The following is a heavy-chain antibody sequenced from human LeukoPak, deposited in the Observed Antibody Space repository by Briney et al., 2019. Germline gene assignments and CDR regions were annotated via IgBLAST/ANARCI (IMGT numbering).Heavy chain of an antibody. Sequence: ASVKVSCKASGYTFTIFDINWVRQAPGQGLEWVGWMNPKTGDTVYAQNFQGRVTMTRDTSIGTAYMELNSLRSEDTAAYYCAKGAIFGVTIRGYGMDVWGQGTSVTVSS. CDR1: GYTFTIFD. D-gene: IGHD3-3*01. CDR3: AKGAIFGVTIRGYGMDV. V-gene: IGHV1-8*01. CDR2: MNPKTGDT. J-gene: IGHJ6*02.